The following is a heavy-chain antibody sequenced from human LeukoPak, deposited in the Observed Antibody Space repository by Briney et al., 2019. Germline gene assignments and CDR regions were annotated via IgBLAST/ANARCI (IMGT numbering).Heavy chain of an antibody. D-gene: IGHD2-21*02. CDR3: ARDRSSVGDDCYFDL. CDR1: GYTFTSYY. CDR2: INPSGGST. J-gene: IGHJ2*01. V-gene: IGHV1-46*03. Sequence: ASVKVSCKASGYTFTSYYMHWVRQAPGQGLEWMGIINPSGGSTSYAQKFQGRVTMTRDTSTSTVYMELSSLRSEDTAVYYCARDRSSVGDDCYFDLWGRGTLVTVSS.